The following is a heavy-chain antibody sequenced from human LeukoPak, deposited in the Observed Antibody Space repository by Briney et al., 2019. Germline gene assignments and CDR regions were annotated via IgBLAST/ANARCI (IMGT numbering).Heavy chain of an antibody. V-gene: IGHV1-18*01. CDR2: ISAYNGNT. D-gene: IGHD3-9*01. Sequence: ASVKVSCKASGYTFTSYGISWVRQAPGQGLEWMGWISAYNGNTNYAQKLQGRVTMTTDTSTSTAYMELRSLRSDDTAVYYCARDIGRYFDWSFDYWGQGTLVTVSS. CDR3: ARDIGRYFDWSFDY. J-gene: IGHJ4*02. CDR1: GYTFTSYG.